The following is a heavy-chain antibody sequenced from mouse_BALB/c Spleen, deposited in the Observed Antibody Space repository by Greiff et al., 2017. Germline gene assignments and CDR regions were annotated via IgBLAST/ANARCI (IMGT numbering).Heavy chain of an antibody. D-gene: IGHD1-1*01. CDR1: GYSITSDYA. J-gene: IGHJ3*01. CDR2: ISYSGST. CDR3: ASSYYGSRPHWFAY. V-gene: IGHV3-2*02. Sequence: EVQLQESGPGLVKPSQSLSLTCTVTGYSITSDYAWNWIRQFPGNKLEWMGYISYSGSTSYNPSLKSRITITRDTSKNQFFLPLNSVTTEDTATYYGASSYYGSRPHWFAYWGQGTLVTVSA.